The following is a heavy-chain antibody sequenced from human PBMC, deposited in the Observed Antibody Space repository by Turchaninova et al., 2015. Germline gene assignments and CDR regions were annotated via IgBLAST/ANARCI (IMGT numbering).Heavy chain of an antibody. Sequence: QVQLVQSGAEVKEPGDSVKVSCKASGYSFTAYYFHWVRHAPGQGLQWMGWINPNSGGTNYAQKFQGRVTMTRDTSISTAYMELSRLISDDTAVYYCARISASGWFPDYWGRGTPVTVSS. J-gene: IGHJ4*02. CDR2: INPNSGGT. D-gene: IGHD6-19*01. V-gene: IGHV1-2*02. CDR3: ARISASGWFPDY. CDR1: GYSFTAYY.